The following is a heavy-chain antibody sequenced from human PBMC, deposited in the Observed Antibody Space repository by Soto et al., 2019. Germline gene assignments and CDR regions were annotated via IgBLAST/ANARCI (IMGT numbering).Heavy chain of an antibody. CDR1: GGSFSGYY. Sequence: QVQLQQWGAGLLKPSETLSLTCAVYGGSFSGYYWSWIRQPPGKGLEVIGEINHSGSTNYNPPPKGRVTLSVGTSKNQFSRKLRSVNAADTAVYYCAGVSGVSQYGMDGWGQGTTVTVSS. CDR3: AGVSGVSQYGMDG. V-gene: IGHV4-34*01. CDR2: INHSGST. J-gene: IGHJ6*02. D-gene: IGHD3-10*01.